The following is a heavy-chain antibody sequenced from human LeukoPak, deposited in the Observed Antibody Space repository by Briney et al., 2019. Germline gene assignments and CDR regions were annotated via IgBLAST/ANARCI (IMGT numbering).Heavy chain of an antibody. D-gene: IGHD1-14*01. Sequence: PGGSLRLSCAASGFTFSGHWMSWVRQAPGKGLEWVANINQSGSDKYNVDSVKGRFTISRDNANNLLYLQMNSLRGEDTAVYYCTRDRSRAEDDWGQGTLVTVSS. CDR2: INQSGSDK. J-gene: IGHJ4*02. V-gene: IGHV3-7*01. CDR3: TRDRSRAEDD. CDR1: GFTFSGHW.